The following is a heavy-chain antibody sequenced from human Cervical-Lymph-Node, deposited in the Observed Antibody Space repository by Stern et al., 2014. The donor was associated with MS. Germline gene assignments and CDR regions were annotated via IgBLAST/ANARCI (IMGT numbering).Heavy chain of an antibody. Sequence: QVQLLQPGAEVKKPGASVKVSCKASGYTFTRYDITWVRQAPGQGLEWMGWISVYNGNTKYAQNLQGRVTMTRDTSTNTAYMELRSLISDDTAVYYCARWAYNWDFDYWGQGTLVTVSS. D-gene: IGHD1-20*01. J-gene: IGHJ4*02. CDR1: GYTFTRYD. CDR2: ISVYNGNT. V-gene: IGHV1-18*01. CDR3: ARWAYNWDFDY.